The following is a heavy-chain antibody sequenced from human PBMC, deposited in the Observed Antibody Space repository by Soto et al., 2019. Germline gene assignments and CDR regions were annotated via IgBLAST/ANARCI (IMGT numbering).Heavy chain of an antibody. CDR3: ARRSPAAGTNWFDP. Sequence: QLQLQESGPGLVKPSETLSLTCTVSGGSISSSYYWGWIRQPPGKGLEWIGSIYYSGSTNYNPSLKSPVIISVDTSKNQFSLKLSSVTAADTAVYYCARRSPAAGTNWFDPWGQGTLVTVSS. V-gene: IGHV4-39*01. CDR2: IYYSGST. CDR1: GGSISSSYY. J-gene: IGHJ5*02. D-gene: IGHD6-13*01.